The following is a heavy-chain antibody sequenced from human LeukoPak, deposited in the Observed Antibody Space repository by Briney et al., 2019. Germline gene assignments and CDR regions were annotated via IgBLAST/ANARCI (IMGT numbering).Heavy chain of an antibody. V-gene: IGHV4-39*07. CDR3: ARDNGTTGIDY. Sequence: SETLSLTCTVSGGSISSSNYYWGWIRQPPGKGLEWIGSIYYSGSTYYNPSLKSRVTISVDTSKNQFSLKLSSVTAADTAVYYCARDNGTTGIDYWGQGTLVTVSS. D-gene: IGHD1-1*01. CDR1: GGSISSSNYY. J-gene: IGHJ4*02. CDR2: IYYSGST.